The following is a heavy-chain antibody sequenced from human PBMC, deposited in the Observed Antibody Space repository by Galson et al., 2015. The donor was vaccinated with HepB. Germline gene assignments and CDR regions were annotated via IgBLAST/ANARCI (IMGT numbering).Heavy chain of an antibody. CDR2: ISYDGSNK. CDR3: ARGGSCSSGWYTLGLKCDAFDI. D-gene: IGHD6-19*01. V-gene: IGHV3-30-3*01. CDR1: GFTFSSYA. Sequence: SLRLSCAASGFTFSSYAMHWVRQAPGKGLEWVAVISYDGSNKYYADSAKGRFTISRDNSKNTLYLQMNSLRAEDTAVYYCARGGSCSSGWYTLGLKCDAFDIWGQGTMVTASS. J-gene: IGHJ3*02.